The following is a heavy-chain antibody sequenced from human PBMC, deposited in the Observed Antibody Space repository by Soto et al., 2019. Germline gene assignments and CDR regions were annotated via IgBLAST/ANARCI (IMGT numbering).Heavy chain of an antibody. J-gene: IGHJ6*02. CDR2: IYHSGGT. V-gene: IGHV4-4*02. D-gene: IGHD6-13*01. CDR3: ARLHSTRYNFYGVDV. Sequence: QVHLQESGPGLVEPSGTLSLTCAVSGGSITSTDWWTWVRQPPGKGLEWIGEIYHSGGTNYNPSLNSRLTISLHKSTNQFSLRLTSVTAADTAVYFGARLHSTRYNFYGVDVWGPGTTVFVS. CDR1: GGSITSTDW.